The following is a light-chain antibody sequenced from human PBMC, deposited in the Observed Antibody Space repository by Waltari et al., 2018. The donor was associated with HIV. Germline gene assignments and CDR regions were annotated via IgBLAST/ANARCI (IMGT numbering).Light chain of an antibody. Sequence: DIQMTQSPSTLSASVGDRVTITCRASQSINNWLAWYQQKPGKAPDLLIYKASSLESGVPSRFSGSGSGTEFTLTISSLQPDDSATYYCQQYNSYPWTFGQGTKVEI. V-gene: IGKV1-5*03. CDR3: QQYNSYPWT. CDR2: KAS. J-gene: IGKJ1*01. CDR1: QSINNW.